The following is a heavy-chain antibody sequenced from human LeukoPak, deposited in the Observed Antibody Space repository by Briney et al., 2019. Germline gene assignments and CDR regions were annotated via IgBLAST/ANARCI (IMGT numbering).Heavy chain of an antibody. Sequence: GGSLRLSCAASGFTFSSYSMNWVRQAPGKGLEWVSYISSSSSTIYYADSVKGRFTISRDNAKNSLYLQMNSLRAEDTAVYYCARGASLIAARPLPDYWGQGTLVTVSS. CDR1: GFTFSSYS. V-gene: IGHV3-48*04. CDR2: ISSSSSTI. J-gene: IGHJ4*02. CDR3: ARGASLIAARPLPDY. D-gene: IGHD6-6*01.